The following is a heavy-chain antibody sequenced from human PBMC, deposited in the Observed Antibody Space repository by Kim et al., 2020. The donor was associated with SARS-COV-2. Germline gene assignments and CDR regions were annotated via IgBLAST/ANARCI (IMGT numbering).Heavy chain of an antibody. V-gene: IGHV3-23*01. J-gene: IGHJ4*02. CDR1: GFTFSSYA. Sequence: GGSLRLSCAASGFTFSSYAMSWVRQAPGKGLEWVSAISGSGGSTYYADSVKGRFTISRDNSKNTLYLQMNSLRAEDTAVYYCAKGLRFLEWSRGPFDYWGQGTLVTVSS. D-gene: IGHD3-3*01. CDR2: ISGSGGST. CDR3: AKGLRFLEWSRGPFDY.